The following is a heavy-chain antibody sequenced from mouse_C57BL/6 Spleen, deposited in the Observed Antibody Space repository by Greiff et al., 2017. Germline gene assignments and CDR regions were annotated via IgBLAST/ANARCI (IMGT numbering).Heavy chain of an antibody. CDR2: IYPGDGDT. V-gene: IGHV1-82*01. CDR3: ARLWDGN. CDR1: GYAFSSSW. D-gene: IGHD4-1*01. Sequence: QVQLQQSGPELVKPGASVKISCKASGYAFSSSWMNWVKQRPGKGLEWIGRIYPGDGDTNYNGKFKGKATLTADKSSSTAYMQLSILTSEDSAVYFCARLWDGNWGQGTTLTVSS. J-gene: IGHJ2*01.